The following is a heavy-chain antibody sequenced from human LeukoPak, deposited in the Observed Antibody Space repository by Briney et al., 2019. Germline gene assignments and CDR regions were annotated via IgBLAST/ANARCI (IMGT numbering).Heavy chain of an antibody. CDR1: GFTFSSYG. CDR3: AKEGIAARPVRNWFDP. V-gene: IGHV3-30*02. Sequence: PGGSLRLSCAASGFTFSSYGMHWVRQAAGKGLEWVAFIRYDGSNKYYADSVKGRFTISRDNSKNTLYLQMNSLRAEDTAVYYCAKEGIAARPVRNWFDPWGQGTLVTVSS. CDR2: IRYDGSNK. J-gene: IGHJ5*02. D-gene: IGHD6-6*01.